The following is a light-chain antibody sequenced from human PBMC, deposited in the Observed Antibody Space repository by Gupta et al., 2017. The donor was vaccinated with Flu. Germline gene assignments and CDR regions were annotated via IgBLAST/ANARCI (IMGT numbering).Light chain of an antibody. CDR3: RQASHWPRT. J-gene: IGKJ1*01. CDR2: KVS. Sequence: DVVMTQSPLSLPVTLGQPASISCRSSQSLVNSDGNTFLSWFQQRPGQTPRRLIYKVSNRDSGVPDRFGGSGSGTDFTLKISRVETDDVGIYYCRQASHWPRTFGQGTRVEIK. CDR1: QSLVNSDGNTF. V-gene: IGKV2-30*01.